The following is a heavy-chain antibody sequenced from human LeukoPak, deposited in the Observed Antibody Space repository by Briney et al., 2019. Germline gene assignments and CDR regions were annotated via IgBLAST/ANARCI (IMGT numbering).Heavy chain of an antibody. V-gene: IGHV4-30-2*01. D-gene: IGHD3-10*01. CDR2: IYHSGST. CDR1: GGSISSGGYS. J-gene: IGHJ3*02. CDR3: ARTYYYGSGSDAFDI. Sequence: SETLSVTCAVSGGSISSGGYSWSWIRQPPGKGLEWIGYIYHSGSTYYNPSLKSRVTISVDRSKNQFSLKLSSVTAADTAVYYCARTYYYGSGSDAFDIWGQGTMVTVSS.